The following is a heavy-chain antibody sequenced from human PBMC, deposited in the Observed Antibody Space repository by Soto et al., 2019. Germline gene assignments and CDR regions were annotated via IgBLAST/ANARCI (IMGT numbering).Heavy chain of an antibody. CDR3: ARSDGRY. Sequence: SSETLSLTCTVSGGSLSPNYWTWIRQPPGKGLEWIGYIYYSGSTNYNPSLKSRVTISVDTSKNQFSLKLSSVTAADTAVYYCARSDGRYWGQGTLVTVSS. CDR2: IYYSGST. V-gene: IGHV4-59*01. CDR1: GGSLSPNY. J-gene: IGHJ4*02.